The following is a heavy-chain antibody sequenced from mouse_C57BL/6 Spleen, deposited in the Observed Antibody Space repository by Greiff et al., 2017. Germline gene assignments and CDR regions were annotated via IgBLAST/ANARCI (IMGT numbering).Heavy chain of an antibody. Sequence: QVQLKESGAELVKPGASVKLSCKASGYTFTEYTIHWVKQRSGQGLEWIGWFYPGSGSIKYNEKFKDKATLTADKSSSTVYMELSRLTSEDSAVYVCARHEDLGYGSSYGAMDYWGQGTSVTVSS. V-gene: IGHV1-62-2*01. CDR1: GYTFTEYT. D-gene: IGHD1-1*01. J-gene: IGHJ4*01. CDR2: FYPGSGSI. CDR3: ARHEDLGYGSSYGAMDY.